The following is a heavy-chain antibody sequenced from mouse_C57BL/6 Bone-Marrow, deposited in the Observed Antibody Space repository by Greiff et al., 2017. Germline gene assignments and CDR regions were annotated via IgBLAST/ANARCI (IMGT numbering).Heavy chain of an antibody. J-gene: IGHJ4*01. V-gene: IGHV2-6*01. Sequence: QVQLKESGPGLVAPSQSLSITCPVSGFSLTSYGVDWVRPSPGKGLEWLGVIWGVGSTNYYSALKSRLSISKDNSKSQVFLKMNRLQTDDTAMYYCASGDYDGAMDYWGQGTSVTVSS. D-gene: IGHD2-4*01. CDR1: GFSLTSYG. CDR2: IWGVGST. CDR3: ASGDYDGAMDY.